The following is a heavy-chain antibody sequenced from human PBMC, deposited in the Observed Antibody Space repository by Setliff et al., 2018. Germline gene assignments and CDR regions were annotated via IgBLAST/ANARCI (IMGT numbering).Heavy chain of an antibody. CDR3: ARESRYYYDNLGTLDY. V-gene: IGHV4-30-4*08. CDR1: GGSISSGDYY. D-gene: IGHD3-22*01. CDR2: IYIGGST. J-gene: IGHJ4*02. Sequence: TSETLSLTCTVSGGSISSGDYYWSWIRQPPGKGLEWIGHIYIGGSTYYNPSLKSRVSISVDTSKNQFSLKLSSVTAADTAVYYCARESRYYYDNLGTLDYWGQGTLVTVSS.